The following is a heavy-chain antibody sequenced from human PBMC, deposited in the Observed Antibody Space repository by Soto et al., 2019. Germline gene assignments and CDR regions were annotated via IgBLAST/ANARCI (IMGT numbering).Heavy chain of an antibody. V-gene: IGHV3-72*01. CDR2: TRNKANSYTT. J-gene: IGHJ4*02. CDR3: ARDTGGSYDF. D-gene: IGHD1-26*01. CDR1: GFTFSDYY. Sequence: EVQLVESGGGLVQPGGSLRLSCAASGFTFSDYYMDWVRQLPGKGLEWVGRTRNKANSYTTEYAPSVKGRFTISRHDSEDSMYLQMNSLKPEDTAVYYGARDTGGSYDFWGQGALVTVSS.